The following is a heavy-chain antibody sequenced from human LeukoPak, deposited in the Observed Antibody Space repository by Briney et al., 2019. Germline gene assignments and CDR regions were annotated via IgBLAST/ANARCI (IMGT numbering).Heavy chain of an antibody. CDR2: IYSGGST. V-gene: IGHV3-66*01. J-gene: IGHJ4*02. D-gene: IGHD5-24*01. Sequence: GGSLRLSCAASGFTFSSYSMNWVRQAPGKGLEWVSVIYSGGSTYYADSVKGRFTISRDNSKNTLYLQMNSLRAEDTAVYYCAREGRWLQNYYFDYWGQGTLVTVSS. CDR1: GFTFSSYS. CDR3: AREGRWLQNYYFDY.